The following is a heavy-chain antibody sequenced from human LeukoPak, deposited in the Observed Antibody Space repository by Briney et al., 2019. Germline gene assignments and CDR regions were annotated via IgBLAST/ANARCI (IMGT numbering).Heavy chain of an antibody. D-gene: IGHD2-21*02. Sequence: SETLSLTCTVSGGSISNYYWSWIRQPAGKGLEFIGRIYSSGSTNYNPSLKSRVTMSVDTSKTQFSLKLSSVTAADTAVYYCARDDYNWFDPWGQGTLVTVSS. J-gene: IGHJ5*02. CDR2: IYSSGST. V-gene: IGHV4-4*07. CDR3: ARDDYNWFDP. CDR1: GGSISNYY.